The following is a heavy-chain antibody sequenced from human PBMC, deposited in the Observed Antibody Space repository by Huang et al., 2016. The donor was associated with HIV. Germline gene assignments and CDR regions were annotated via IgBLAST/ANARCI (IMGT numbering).Heavy chain of an antibody. D-gene: IGHD3-22*01. CDR3: ATLPTSGFYSRDYFDY. Sequence: QVQLVESGGGVVQPGGSLRLSCAASGFTFRDYGIHWVRQAPGKGLEWVAVISYDGTNKYYADSVKGRFTISRDNSKNTLYLQMNGLTPEDTALYYCATLPTSGFYSRDYFDYWGQGTLVTVSS. J-gene: IGHJ4*02. CDR1: GFTFRDYG. CDR2: ISYDGTNK. V-gene: IGHV3-30*03.